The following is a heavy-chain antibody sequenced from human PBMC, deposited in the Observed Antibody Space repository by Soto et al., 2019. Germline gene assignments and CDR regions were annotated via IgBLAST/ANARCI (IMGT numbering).Heavy chain of an antibody. D-gene: IGHD2-21*01. CDR2: IYWNDDK. V-gene: IGHV2-5*01. J-gene: IGHJ4*02. Sequence: SGPTLVNPTQTLTLTCTFSGFSLSTRGVGVGWILQPPGRALEWPALIYWNDDKRYRPSLKSSLTITKDTSRNQVVLTMTNVDPVDTGTYYCAHSQGLWDHFDYWGQGTLVTVSS. CDR1: GFSLSTRGVG. CDR3: AHSQGLWDHFDY.